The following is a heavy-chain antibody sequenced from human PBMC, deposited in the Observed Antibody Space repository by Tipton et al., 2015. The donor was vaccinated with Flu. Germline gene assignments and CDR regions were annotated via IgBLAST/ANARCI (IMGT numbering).Heavy chain of an antibody. D-gene: IGHD4-11*01. CDR2: ISSSGSII. CDR1: GFTFSDYY. J-gene: IGHJ5*01. V-gene: IGHV3-11*01. CDR3: ARRDYSNYVSVPKNWFDS. Sequence: SLRLSCAASGFTFSDYYMSWVRQAPGKGLEWVSHISSSGSIINYADSVKGRFTISRDNAKNSLYLQMNSLRAEDTAVYYCARRDYSNYVSVPKNWFDSWGQGTLVTVSS.